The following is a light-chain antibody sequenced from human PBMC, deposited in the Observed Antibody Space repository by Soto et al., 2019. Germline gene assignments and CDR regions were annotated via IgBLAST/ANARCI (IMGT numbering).Light chain of an antibody. Sequence: QSVLTQPASVSGPPGQSITISCTGTSSDVGGYDYVSWYQQHPGKAPKLMIYEVSNRPSGVSNRFSGSKSGNTASLTISGLQADDEADYYCSSYTSSSTLYVFGTGTKVTVL. CDR1: SSDVGGYDY. CDR3: SSYTSSSTLYV. J-gene: IGLJ1*01. V-gene: IGLV2-14*01. CDR2: EVS.